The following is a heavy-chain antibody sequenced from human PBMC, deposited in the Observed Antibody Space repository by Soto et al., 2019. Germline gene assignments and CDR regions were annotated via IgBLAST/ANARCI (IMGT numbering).Heavy chain of an antibody. Sequence: LRLSCAASGFTFSSFPMHWVRQAPGKGLEYVSAISSNGVNTYSANSVKGRFTISRDNSKNTLYLQMGSLRAEDMAVYYCARANSGWYGPFDYWGQGTLVTVSS. J-gene: IGHJ4*02. CDR1: GFTFSSFP. V-gene: IGHV3-64*01. CDR2: ISSNGVNT. CDR3: ARANSGWYGPFDY. D-gene: IGHD6-19*01.